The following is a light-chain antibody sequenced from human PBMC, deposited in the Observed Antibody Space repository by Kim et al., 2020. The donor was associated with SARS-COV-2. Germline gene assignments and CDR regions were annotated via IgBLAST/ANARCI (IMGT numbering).Light chain of an antibody. J-gene: IGLJ1*01. Sequence: ALGPKVRITCQGDSLRTYFASWYQQKPGQAPLLVIYGKNDRPSGIPDRFSGSRSGNTASLTITGAQAEDEGDYYCNSRDSSGNQHVFGPGTKVTVL. V-gene: IGLV3-19*01. CDR2: GKN. CDR3: NSRDSSGNQHV. CDR1: SLRTYF.